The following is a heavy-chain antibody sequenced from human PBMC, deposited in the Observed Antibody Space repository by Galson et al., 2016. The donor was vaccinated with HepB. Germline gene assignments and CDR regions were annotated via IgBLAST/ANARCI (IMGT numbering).Heavy chain of an antibody. D-gene: IGHD6-6*01. Sequence: SLRLSCAASGFIFSRYNINWVRQGPGKGLEWVSYISSDSSSISYADSVKGRFTISRDNWKNTLYLQMNSLRAEDPAVYFCTKDMEKQQLVSLNFDYWGQGTSVTVSA. V-gene: IGHV3-48*01. CDR2: ISSDSSSI. CDR1: GFIFSRYN. CDR3: TKDMEKQQLVSLNFDY. J-gene: IGHJ4*02.